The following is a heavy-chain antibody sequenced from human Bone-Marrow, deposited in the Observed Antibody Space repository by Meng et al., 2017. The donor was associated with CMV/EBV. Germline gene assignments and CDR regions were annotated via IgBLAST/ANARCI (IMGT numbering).Heavy chain of an antibody. CDR1: GGSISSSSYY. D-gene: IGHD3-22*01. CDR2: IYYSGST. J-gene: IGHJ4*02. V-gene: IGHV4-39*07. CDR3: AREGRDREFDY. Sequence: SETLSLTCTVSGGSISSSSYYWGWIRQPPGKGLEWIGSIYYSGSTYYNPSLKSRVTISVDTSKNQFSLKLSSVTAADTAVYYCAREGRDREFDYWGQGTLVTVSS.